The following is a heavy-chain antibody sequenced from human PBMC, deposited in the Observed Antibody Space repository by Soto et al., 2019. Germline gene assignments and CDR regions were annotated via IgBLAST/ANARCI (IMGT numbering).Heavy chain of an antibody. J-gene: IGHJ6*02. CDR2: INPNTSAT. V-gene: IGHV1-2*02. D-gene: IGHD1-26*01. CDR3: ARIRWGRDPYYGMDV. CDR1: GYIFTGYF. Sequence: ASVKVSCKASGYIFTGYFIQWLRQAPGQGLEWMGWINPNTSATNYAQKFQGRVTMARDTSLGAAYMELTSLRPDDTALYYCARIRWGRDPYYGMDVWGQGTTVTVSS.